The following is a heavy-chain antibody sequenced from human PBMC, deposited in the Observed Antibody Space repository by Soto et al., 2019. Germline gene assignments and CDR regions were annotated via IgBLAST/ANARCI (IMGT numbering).Heavy chain of an antibody. CDR2: ISWNSGSI. J-gene: IGHJ4*02. CDR3: AKVRSSIAVAGYFDY. V-gene: IGHV3-9*01. CDR1: GFTFDDYA. Sequence: EVQLVESGGGLVQPGRSLRLSCAASGFTFDDYAMHWVRQAPGKGLEWVSGISWNSGSIGYADSVKGRFTISRDNAKNYLYLQMNSLRAEDTALYYCAKVRSSIAVAGYFDYWGQGTLVTVSS. D-gene: IGHD6-19*01.